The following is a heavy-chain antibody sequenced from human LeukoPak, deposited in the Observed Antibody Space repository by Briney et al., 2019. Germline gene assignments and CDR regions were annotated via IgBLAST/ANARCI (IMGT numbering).Heavy chain of an antibody. Sequence: GESLMISCKGPGSSFTSYWISWVRQLPGKALEWMGRIDPSDSYTNYSPSFQGHVTISADKSISTAYLQWSSLKASDTAMYYCARRGYSYGLFDYWGQGTLVTVSS. D-gene: IGHD5-18*01. CDR1: GSSFTSYW. J-gene: IGHJ4*02. CDR3: ARRGYSYGLFDY. V-gene: IGHV5-10-1*01. CDR2: IDPSDSYT.